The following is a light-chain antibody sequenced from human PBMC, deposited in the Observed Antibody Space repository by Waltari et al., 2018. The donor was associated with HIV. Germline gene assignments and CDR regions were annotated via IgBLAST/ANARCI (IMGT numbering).Light chain of an antibody. CDR3: QEYGDSSYT. V-gene: IGKV3-20*01. J-gene: IGKJ2*01. CDR1: QSVSSNY. Sequence: IVLAQSPGTLSLSPGERAILSCRASQSVSSNYIAWYQQKAGQPPRLLIYRASNRATGIPDRFIGSASGTDFTLTITRLEPEDFAVYYCQEYGDSSYTFGQGTNLEI. CDR2: RAS.